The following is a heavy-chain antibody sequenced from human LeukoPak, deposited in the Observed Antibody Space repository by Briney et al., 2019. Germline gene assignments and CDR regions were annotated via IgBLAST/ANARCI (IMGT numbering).Heavy chain of an antibody. D-gene: IGHD6-19*01. V-gene: IGHV3-48*03. J-gene: IGHJ6*02. CDR1: GFTFSSYE. Sequence: GGSLRLSCAASGFTFSSYEMNWVRQAPGKGLEWVSYISSSGSTIYYADSVKGRFTISRDNAKNSLYLQMNSLRAEDTAVYYCARAGGREQWPEVYYYYYGMDVWGQGTTVTVSS. CDR2: ISSSGSTI. CDR3: ARAGGREQWPEVYYYYYGMDV.